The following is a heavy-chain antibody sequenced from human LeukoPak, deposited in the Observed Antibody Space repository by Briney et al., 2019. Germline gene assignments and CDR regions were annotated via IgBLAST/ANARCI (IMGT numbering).Heavy chain of an antibody. V-gene: IGHV1-69*04. CDR1: GGTFSSYA. Sequence: SVKVSCKASGGTFSSYAISWVRQAPGQGLEWMGRIIPILGIANYAQKFQGRVTITADKSTSTAYMELSSLRSEDTAVYYCSSGAGYYFDYWGQGTLVTVSS. D-gene: IGHD1-26*01. J-gene: IGHJ4*02. CDR2: IIPILGIA. CDR3: SSGAGYYFDY.